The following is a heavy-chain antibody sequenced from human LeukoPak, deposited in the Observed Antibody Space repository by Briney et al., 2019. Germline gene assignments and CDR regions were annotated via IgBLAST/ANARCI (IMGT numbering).Heavy chain of an antibody. D-gene: IGHD3-16*01. CDR2: ISGSGAST. Sequence: PGGSLRLSCAASGFTFSSYAMSWVRQAPGKGLEWVSAISGSGASTYYADSVKGRFTISRDNSKNTLYVQMNSPRAEDTAVYYCAKSQFGGVFDGFDIWGQGTMVTVSS. J-gene: IGHJ3*02. CDR1: GFTFSSYA. V-gene: IGHV3-23*01. CDR3: AKSQFGGVFDGFDI.